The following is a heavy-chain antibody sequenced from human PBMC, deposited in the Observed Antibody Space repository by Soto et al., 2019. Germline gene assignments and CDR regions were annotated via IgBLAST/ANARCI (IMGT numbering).Heavy chain of an antibody. CDR3: ARDNDRLQLGGNYYYILDV. V-gene: IGHV1-69*12. CDR2: FIPLFRTP. CDR1: GGTLSSSA. Sequence: QVQLVQSGAEMKEPGCSVKVSCKTSGGTLSSSAISRLRQAPGQGLEWMGGFIPLFRTPDYAQKFQGIVTIAADESTSTANKELVSLRSEGTAVYYCARDNDRLQLGGNYYYILDVWRQGPTITVSS. D-gene: IGHD4-4*01. J-gene: IGHJ6*02.